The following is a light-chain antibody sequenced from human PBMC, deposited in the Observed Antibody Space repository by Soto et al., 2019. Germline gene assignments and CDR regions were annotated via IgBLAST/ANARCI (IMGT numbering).Light chain of an antibody. CDR3: QQYNTYSWT. J-gene: IGKJ1*01. CDR2: KAS. V-gene: IGKV1-5*03. CDR1: QTISSW. Sequence: DIHITHSPSTLSLSVGDRVTITCRASQTISSWLAWYQQKPGKAPKLLIYKASTLKSGVPSRFRGSGSGTEFTLTISSLQPDDFATYYCQQYNTYSWTFGQGTKVDIK.